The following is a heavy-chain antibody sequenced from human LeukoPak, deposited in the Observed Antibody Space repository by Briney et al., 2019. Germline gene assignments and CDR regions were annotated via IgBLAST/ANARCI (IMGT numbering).Heavy chain of an antibody. Sequence: GESLKISCKGSGYSFTSYWIGWLRQMPGKGLEWLGVIYPGDSDTRYSPSFQGQVTISVDKSTSTAYLQWISLRASDTAMYYCARGPHYDFLTGYYSSHFDYWGQGTLVSVSS. V-gene: IGHV5-51*01. CDR1: GYSFTSYW. CDR3: ARGPHYDFLTGYYSSHFDY. CDR2: IYPGDSDT. D-gene: IGHD3-9*01. J-gene: IGHJ4*02.